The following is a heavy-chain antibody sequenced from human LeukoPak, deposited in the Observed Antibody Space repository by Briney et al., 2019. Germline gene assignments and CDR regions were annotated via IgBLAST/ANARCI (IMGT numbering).Heavy chain of an antibody. D-gene: IGHD2-21*02. CDR2: ISYDGNNK. V-gene: IGHV3-30*04. Sequence: GGSLRLSCAASGFTFSSYAMHWVRQAPGKGLEWVAVISYDGNNKYYADSVKGRFTISRDNSKNTLYLQMNSLRPEDTAVYYCAKDHRAYCGGDCVDFDYWGQGTPVTVSS. CDR1: GFTFSSYA. J-gene: IGHJ4*02. CDR3: AKDHRAYCGGDCVDFDY.